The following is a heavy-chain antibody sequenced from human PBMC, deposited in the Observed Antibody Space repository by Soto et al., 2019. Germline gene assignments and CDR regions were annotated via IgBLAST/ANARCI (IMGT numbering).Heavy chain of an antibody. V-gene: IGHV3-49*03. D-gene: IGHD1-20*01. CDR1: GFTFGDYA. J-gene: IGHJ4*02. CDR2: IRSKAYGGTT. Sequence: GGSLRLSCTASGFTFGDYALSWFRQAPGKGLEWVGFIRSKAYGGTTEYAASVKGRFTISRDDSKSIAYLQMNSLKTEDTAVYYCTNEPTDNSYYFDYWGQGTLVTVSS. CDR3: TNEPTDNSYYFDY.